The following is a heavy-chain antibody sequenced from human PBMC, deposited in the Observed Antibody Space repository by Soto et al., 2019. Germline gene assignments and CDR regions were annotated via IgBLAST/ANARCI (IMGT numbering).Heavy chain of an antibody. D-gene: IGHD2-2*03. V-gene: IGHV1-2*04. Sequence: AASVKVSCKASGYTFTGYYMHWVRQAPGQGLEWMGWINPNSGGTNYAQKFQDWVTMTRDTSTSTAYMELNRMRSDDTAVYYCASVETAVVPAAARAEYDGMDVRGQGTMVSVSS. J-gene: IGHJ6*02. CDR1: GYTFTGYY. CDR2: INPNSGGT. CDR3: ASVETAVVPAAARAEYDGMDV.